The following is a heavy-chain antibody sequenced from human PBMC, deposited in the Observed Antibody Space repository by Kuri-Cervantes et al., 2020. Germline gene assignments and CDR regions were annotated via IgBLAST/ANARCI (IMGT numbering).Heavy chain of an antibody. V-gene: IGHV3-48*02. CDR3: ATNRRWLQFPYYYGMDV. CDR2: ISSSSSTI. Sequence: GGSLRLSCAASGFTFSSYSMNWVRQAPGKGLEWVSYISSSSSTIYYADSVKGRFTISRDNAKNSLYLQMNSLRDEDTAVYYCATNRRWLQFPYYYGMDVWGQGTTVTVFS. CDR1: GFTFSSYS. D-gene: IGHD5-24*01. J-gene: IGHJ6*02.